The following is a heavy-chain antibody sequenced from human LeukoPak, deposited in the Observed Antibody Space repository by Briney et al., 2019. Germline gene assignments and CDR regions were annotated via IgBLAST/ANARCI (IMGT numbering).Heavy chain of an antibody. V-gene: IGHV4-30-2*01. J-gene: IGHJ5*02. Sequence: SETLSLTCAVSGGSISSGGYSWSWIRQPPGKGLEWIGYIYHSGSTYYNPSLKSRVTISVDRSKNQFSLKLSSVTAADTAVYYCARGDSSSGWFDPWGQGTLVTVSS. CDR1: GGSISSGGYS. D-gene: IGHD6-6*01. CDR2: IYHSGST. CDR3: ARGDSSSGWFDP.